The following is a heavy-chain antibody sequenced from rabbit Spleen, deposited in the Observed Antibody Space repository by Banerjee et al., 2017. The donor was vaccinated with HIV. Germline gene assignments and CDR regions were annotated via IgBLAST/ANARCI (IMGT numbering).Heavy chain of an antibody. J-gene: IGHJ4*01. CDR3: ARAGSSDYTYFNL. Sequence: QSLEESGGGLVKPGASLTLTCKASGLDFSGDSYDSYMCWVRQVPGKGLEWIACINAVTGRAVYASWAKGRFTFSRSTSLNTVTLQMTSLTAADTATYFCARAGSSDYTYFNLWGPGTLVTVS. CDR1: GLDFSGDSY. V-gene: IGHV1S43*01. D-gene: IGHD8-1*01. CDR2: INAVTGRA.